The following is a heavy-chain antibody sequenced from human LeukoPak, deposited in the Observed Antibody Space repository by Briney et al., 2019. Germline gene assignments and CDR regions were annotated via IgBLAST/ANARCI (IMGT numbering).Heavy chain of an antibody. CDR2: IYYSGST. D-gene: IGHD6-13*01. CDR3: ARHEEAAGTLDH. V-gene: IGHV4-59*01. J-gene: IGHJ4*02. Sequence: SQTLSLTCTVSGGSISSYYWSWIRQPPGKGLEWIGYIYYSGSTNYNPSLKSRVTISVDTSKNQFSLKLSSVTAADTAVYYCARHEEAAGTLDHWGQGTLVTVSS. CDR1: GGSISSYY.